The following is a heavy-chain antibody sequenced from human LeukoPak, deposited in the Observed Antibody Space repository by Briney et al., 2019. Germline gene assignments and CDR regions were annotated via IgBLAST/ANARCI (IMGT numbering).Heavy chain of an antibody. Sequence: GASVKVSCKASGYTFTGYGISWVRQAPGQGLEWMGWISAYNGNTNYAQKLQGRVTMTTDTSTSTAYMGLRSLRSDDTAVYYCARGQYSGSYYEDKLDYWGQGTLVTVSS. V-gene: IGHV1-18*01. CDR1: GYTFTGYG. J-gene: IGHJ4*02. D-gene: IGHD1-26*01. CDR3: ARGQYSGSYYEDKLDY. CDR2: ISAYNGNT.